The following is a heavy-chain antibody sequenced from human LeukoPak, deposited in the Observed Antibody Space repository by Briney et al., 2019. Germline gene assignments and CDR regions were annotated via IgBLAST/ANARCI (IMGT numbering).Heavy chain of an antibody. J-gene: IGHJ4*02. Sequence: PSETPSLTCTVSGGSISSSSYYWGWIRQPPGKGLEWIGSIYYSGSTYYNPSLKSRVTISVDTSKNQFSLKLSSVTAADTAVYYCARLAVAGVDYWGQGTLVTVSS. CDR3: ARLAVAGVDY. CDR2: IYYSGST. CDR1: GGSISSSSYY. V-gene: IGHV4-39*07. D-gene: IGHD6-19*01.